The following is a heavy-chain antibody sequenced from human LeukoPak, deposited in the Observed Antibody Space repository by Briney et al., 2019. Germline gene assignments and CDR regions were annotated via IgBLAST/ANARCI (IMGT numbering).Heavy chain of an antibody. CDR3: ARARKYSSSSHYGMDV. CDR1: GFTFSDYY. Sequence: GGSLRLSCAASGFTFSDYYMSWIRQAPGKGLEWVSYISSSGSTIYYADSVKGRFTISRDNAKNSLYLQMNSLRAEDTAVYYCARARKYSSSSHYGMDVWGQGTTVTVSS. J-gene: IGHJ6*02. V-gene: IGHV3-11*01. CDR2: ISSSGSTI. D-gene: IGHD6-6*01.